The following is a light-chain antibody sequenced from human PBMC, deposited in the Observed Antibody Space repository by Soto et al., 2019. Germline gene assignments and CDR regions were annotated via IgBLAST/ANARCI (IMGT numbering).Light chain of an antibody. Sequence: QSALTQPASVSGSPGQSITISCTGTSSDIGTYNYVSWYQQHPGKAPKLMIYEVSNRPSGVSNRFSGSKSGNTASLTISGLQAEDEAAYYCSSYTSSGTLVFGGGTKLTVL. V-gene: IGLV2-14*01. CDR3: SSYTSSGTLV. CDR2: EVS. J-gene: IGLJ3*02. CDR1: SSDIGTYNY.